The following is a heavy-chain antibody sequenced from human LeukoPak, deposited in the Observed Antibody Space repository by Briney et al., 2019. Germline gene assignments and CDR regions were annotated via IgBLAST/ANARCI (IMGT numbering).Heavy chain of an antibody. CDR1: GFTFSNYG. CDR2: ISYDGSEK. Sequence: GGSLRLSCAASGFTFSNYGMHWVRQAPGKGLEWVTFISYDGSEKYYGDSVKGRFTISGDNSKNTLYLQMNSLRPEDTALYYCARDAAMVSPYSDYWGQGTLVTVSS. D-gene: IGHD2-2*01. V-gene: IGHV3-30*03. CDR3: ARDAAMVSPYSDY. J-gene: IGHJ4*02.